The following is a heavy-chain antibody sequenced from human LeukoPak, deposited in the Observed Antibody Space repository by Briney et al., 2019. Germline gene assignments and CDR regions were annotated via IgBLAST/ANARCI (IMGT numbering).Heavy chain of an antibody. Sequence: SETLSLTCTVSGGSISSYYWSWIRQPPGKGLEWIGYIYYSGSTNYNPSLKSRVIISVDMSKNQFSLKLSSVTAADTAVYYCARMIGSGSMAIVYWGQGTLVTVSS. J-gene: IGHJ4*02. CDR3: ARMIGSGSMAIVY. V-gene: IGHV4-59*01. D-gene: IGHD6-19*01. CDR1: GGSISSYY. CDR2: IYYSGST.